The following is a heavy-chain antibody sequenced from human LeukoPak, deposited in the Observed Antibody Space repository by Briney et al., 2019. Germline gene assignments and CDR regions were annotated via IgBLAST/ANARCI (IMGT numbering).Heavy chain of an antibody. CDR1: GGSISSYY. CDR3: ARDAEYDFWSGYYPTGWFDP. Sequence: PSETLSLTCTVSGGSISSYYWSWIRQPPGKGLEWIGYIYYSGSTNYNPSLKSRVTISVDTSKNQFSLKLSSVTAADTAVYYCARDAEYDFWSGYYPTGWFDPWGQGTLVTVSS. J-gene: IGHJ5*02. V-gene: IGHV4-59*01. CDR2: IYYSGST. D-gene: IGHD3-3*01.